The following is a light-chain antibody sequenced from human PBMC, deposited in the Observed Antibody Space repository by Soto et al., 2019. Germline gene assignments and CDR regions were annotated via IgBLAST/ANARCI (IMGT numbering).Light chain of an antibody. Sequence: EIVMTQSPATLSVSPGERATLSCRASQSVSSNLAWYQQNPGQAPRLLIYGASTRATDIPARFSGSGSGTEFTLTFSSLQSEDFAVYYCQQYSDWPRTFGQGTKVEIK. CDR1: QSVSSN. J-gene: IGKJ1*01. V-gene: IGKV3-15*01. CDR3: QQYSDWPRT. CDR2: GAS.